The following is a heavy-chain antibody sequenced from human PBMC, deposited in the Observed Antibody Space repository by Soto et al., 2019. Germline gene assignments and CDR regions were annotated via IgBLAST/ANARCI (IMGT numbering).Heavy chain of an antibody. J-gene: IGHJ4*02. CDR3: ARVPSLGYCRSASCYDVFDH. D-gene: IGHD2-2*01. CDR2: ISVDNGDT. V-gene: IGHV1-18*01. CDR1: GYTFNSAG. Sequence: QVHLVQSGPEVKEPGASVRVSCKASGYTFNSAGLAWVRQAPGQGLEWMGWISVDNGDTKYAQKFPGRVTMTTDTSTTTAYMDLRGLKSDDTAVFYCARVPSLGYCRSASCYDVFDHWGQGTLVTVSS.